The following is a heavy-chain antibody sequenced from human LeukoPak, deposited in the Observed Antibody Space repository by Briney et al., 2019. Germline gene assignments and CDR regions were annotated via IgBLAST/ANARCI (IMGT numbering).Heavy chain of an antibody. CDR1: NYTFISYS. CDR3: ARLNSTHLFDTIYHQLDY. D-gene: IGHD2/OR15-2a*01. CDR2: ISTYNGRT. Sequence: GASVKVSCKASNYTFISYSITWVRQAPGQGLEWMGWISTYNGRTNYAPNFQDRVTMTSDRSTSTAYTELRSLRSDDTAVYYCARLNSTHLFDTIYHQLDYWGQGALVTVSS. J-gene: IGHJ4*02. V-gene: IGHV1-18*01.